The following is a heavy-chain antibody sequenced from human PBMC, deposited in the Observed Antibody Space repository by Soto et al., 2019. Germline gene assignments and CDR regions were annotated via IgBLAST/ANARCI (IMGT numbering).Heavy chain of an antibody. CDR3: ARAVYCSGGSCYHAFDI. J-gene: IGHJ3*02. D-gene: IGHD2-15*01. Sequence: KTGGSLRLSCAASGFTFSSYSMNWVRQAPGKGLEWVSSISSSSSYIYYADSVKGRFTISRDNAKNSLYLQMNSLRAEDTAVYYCARAVYCSGGSCYHAFDIWGQGTMVTVSS. CDR2: ISSSSSYI. V-gene: IGHV3-21*01. CDR1: GFTFSSYS.